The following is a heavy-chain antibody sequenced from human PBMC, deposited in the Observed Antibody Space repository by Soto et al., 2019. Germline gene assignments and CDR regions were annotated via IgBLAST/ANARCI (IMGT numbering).Heavy chain of an antibody. D-gene: IGHD6-13*01. J-gene: IGHJ4*02. CDR3: ARGGAAAGTPYFDY. CDR1: GFTFSSYC. CDR2: INSDGSST. Sequence: AESMRLACSASGFTFSSYCMHCVRPAQGKGLVWVSRINSDGSSTSYADSVKGRFTISRDNAKNTLYLQMNSLRAEDTAVYYCARGGAAAGTPYFDYWGQGTLVTVSS. V-gene: IGHV3-74*01.